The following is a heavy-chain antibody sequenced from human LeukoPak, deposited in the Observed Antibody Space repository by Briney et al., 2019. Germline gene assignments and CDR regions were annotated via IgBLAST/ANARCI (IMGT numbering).Heavy chain of an antibody. V-gene: IGHV4-34*01. CDR1: GGSFSGYY. D-gene: IGHD2-2*01. CDR2: INHSGST. J-gene: IGHJ4*02. CDR3: AGAYQLPFPPSDY. Sequence: SETLSLTCAVYGGSFSGYYWSWIRQPPGKGLEWIGEINHSGSTNYNPSLKSRVTISLDTSKNQFSLNLSSVTAADTAVYYCAGAYQLPFPPSDYWGRGTLVTVSS.